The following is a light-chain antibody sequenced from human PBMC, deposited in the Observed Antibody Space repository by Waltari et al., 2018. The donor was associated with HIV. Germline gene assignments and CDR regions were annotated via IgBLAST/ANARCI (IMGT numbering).Light chain of an antibody. Sequence: EIVMTQTPLSSSVTLGQPASISCRSSQSLVHSDGNTYLSWLHQRPGQPPRLLIYKISNLFSGVPDRFSGSGVGTDFTLKINRVKAEDVGVYYCMQATQFPLTFGPGTKVHIK. CDR2: KIS. J-gene: IGKJ3*01. V-gene: IGKV2-24*01. CDR3: MQATQFPLT. CDR1: QSLVHSDGNTY.